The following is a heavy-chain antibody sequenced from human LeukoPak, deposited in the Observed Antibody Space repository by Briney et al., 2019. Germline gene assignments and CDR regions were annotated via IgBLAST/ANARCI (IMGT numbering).Heavy chain of an antibody. CDR2: FYYSGST. V-gene: IGHV4-30-4*01. CDR3: ARAAFYSEYYFDS. J-gene: IGHJ4*02. CDR1: GGSISSGDYY. D-gene: IGHD3-3*02. Sequence: SQTLSLTCTVSGGSISSGDYYWSWIRQPPGKGLEWIAYFYYSGSTYYNPSLKSRVTISVDTSKNQFSLNLISVTAADTAVYYCARAAFYSEYYFDSWGQGTLVTVSS.